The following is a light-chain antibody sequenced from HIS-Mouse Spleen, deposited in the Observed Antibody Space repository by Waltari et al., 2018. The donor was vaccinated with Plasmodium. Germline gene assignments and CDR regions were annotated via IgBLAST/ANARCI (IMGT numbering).Light chain of an antibody. J-gene: IGKJ3*01. CDR3: QQYYSYPFT. CDR1: QSVSSN. CDR2: GAS. V-gene: IGKV3-15*01. Sequence: DIVMTQSPATLSVSPGERATLSCRASQSVSSNLAWYQQKPGQAPRLLIYGASTRATGIPARFSGSGSGTEFTLTISSLQSEDFAVYYCQQYYSYPFTFGPGTKVDIK.